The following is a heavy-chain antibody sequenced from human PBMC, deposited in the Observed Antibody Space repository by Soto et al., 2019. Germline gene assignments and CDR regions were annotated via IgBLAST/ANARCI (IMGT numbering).Heavy chain of an antibody. V-gene: IGHV4-31*03. CDR3: ARHLKAVAAAMAY. CDR1: GGSISTSGGYY. CDR2: IYYTGRT. J-gene: IGHJ4*02. D-gene: IGHD6-19*01. Sequence: SETLSLTCTVSGGSISTSGGYYWSWIRQHPGKGLEWIGYIYYTGRTYYNPSLKSRITISADTSKNQFSLKLSSVTAADTAVYYCARHLKAVAAAMAYWGQGIPVTVSS.